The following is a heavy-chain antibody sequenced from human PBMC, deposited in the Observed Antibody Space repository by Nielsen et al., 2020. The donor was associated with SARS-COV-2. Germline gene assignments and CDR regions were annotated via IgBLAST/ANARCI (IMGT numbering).Heavy chain of an antibody. Sequence: ASVKVSCKASGYTFTSYGISWVRQAPGQGLEWMGWISAYNGNTNYAQKLQGRVTMTTVTSTSTAYMELRSLRSDDTAVYYCARGGGGDTAGYYYYGMDVWGQGTTVTVSS. CDR3: ARGGGGDTAGYYYYGMDV. V-gene: IGHV1-18*01. J-gene: IGHJ6*02. D-gene: IGHD3-16*01. CDR1: GYTFTSYG. CDR2: ISAYNGNT.